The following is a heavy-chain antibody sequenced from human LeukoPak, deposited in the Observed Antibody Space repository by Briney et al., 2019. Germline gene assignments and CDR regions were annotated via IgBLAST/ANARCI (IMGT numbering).Heavy chain of an antibody. Sequence: GGSLRLSCAASGFTFSGFWMHWVRQAPGKGLVWVSCISFDGSDATYADSVKGRFTVSRDNAQNSVYLQMNSLRVEDTAIYYCVRDRGTYRPIDYWGQGTLVTVSS. D-gene: IGHD1-26*01. J-gene: IGHJ4*02. CDR2: ISFDGSDA. V-gene: IGHV3-74*01. CDR1: GFTFSGFW. CDR3: VRDRGTYRPIDY.